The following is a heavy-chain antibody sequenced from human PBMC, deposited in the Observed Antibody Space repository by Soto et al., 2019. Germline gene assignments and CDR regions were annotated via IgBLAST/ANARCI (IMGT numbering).Heavy chain of an antibody. Sequence: GGSLRLSCAASGFTFDDYAMHWVRQAPGKGLEWVSGISWNSGSIGYADSVKGRFTISRDNAKNSLYLQMNSLRAEDTALYYCAKEYSGWYEEGYYYYYYMDVWAKGTKVTVSS. J-gene: IGHJ6*03. D-gene: IGHD6-19*01. CDR3: AKEYSGWYEEGYYYYYYMDV. CDR1: GFTFDDYA. V-gene: IGHV3-9*01. CDR2: ISWNSGSI.